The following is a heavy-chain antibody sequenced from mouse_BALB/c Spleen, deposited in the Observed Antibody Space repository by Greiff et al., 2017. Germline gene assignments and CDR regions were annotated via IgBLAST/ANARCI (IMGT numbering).Heavy chain of an antibody. CDR3: ARGGSGYDD. CDR2: INPSTGYT. Sequence: VQLQQSGAELAKPGASVKMSCKASGYTFTSYWMHWVKQRPGQGLEWIGYINPSTGYTEYNQKFKDKATLTADKSSSTAYMQLSSLTSEDSAVYYCARGGSGYDDWGQGTTLTVSS. CDR1: GYTFTSYW. V-gene: IGHV1-7*01. J-gene: IGHJ2*01. D-gene: IGHD3-1*01.